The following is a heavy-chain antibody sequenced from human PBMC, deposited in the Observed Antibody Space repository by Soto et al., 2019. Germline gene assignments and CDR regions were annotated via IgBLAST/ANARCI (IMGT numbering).Heavy chain of an antibody. Sequence: ASAKVTCKACGYAITSYAMPWVRQAPGQRLEWMGWINAGNGNTKYSQKFQGRVPITRDTSASTAYMELSSLRSEDTAVYYCARDKSSSYANWFDPWGQGSLVTVSS. V-gene: IGHV1-3*01. CDR3: ARDKSSSYANWFDP. D-gene: IGHD6-13*01. CDR1: GYAITSYA. CDR2: INAGNGNT. J-gene: IGHJ5*02.